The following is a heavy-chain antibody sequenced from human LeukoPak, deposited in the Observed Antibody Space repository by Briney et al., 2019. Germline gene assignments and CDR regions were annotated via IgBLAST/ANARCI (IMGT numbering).Heavy chain of an antibody. CDR2: IYYSGST. CDR3: ARHPSVADYFDY. V-gene: IGHV4-39*01. D-gene: IGHD6-19*01. J-gene: IGHJ4*02. CDR1: GGSTSSSSYY. Sequence: PSETLSLTCTVSGGSTSSSSYYWGWIRQPPGKGLEWIGSIYYSGSTYYNPSLKSRVTISVDTSKNQFSLKLSSVTAADTAVYYCARHPSVADYFDYWGQGTLVTVSS.